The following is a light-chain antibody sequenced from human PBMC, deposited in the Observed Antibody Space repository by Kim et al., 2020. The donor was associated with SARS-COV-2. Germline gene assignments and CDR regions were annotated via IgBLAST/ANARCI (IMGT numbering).Light chain of an antibody. Sequence: HAASISCSSNQRLVHSDGRTYLNWFHQRPGQSPRRLISKISTRDSGVPDRFSGSGSGTDFTLEISRVEAEDVGIYYCMQTTHWPYTFGQGTKLEI. CDR3: MQTTHWPYT. CDR1: QRLVHSDGRTY. CDR2: KIS. V-gene: IGKV2-30*02. J-gene: IGKJ2*01.